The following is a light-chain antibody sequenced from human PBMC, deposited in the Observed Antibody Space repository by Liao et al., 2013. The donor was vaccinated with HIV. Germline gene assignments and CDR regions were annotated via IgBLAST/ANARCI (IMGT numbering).Light chain of an antibody. CDR1: NIGSKS. J-gene: IGLJ3*02. Sequence: SYVLTQSPSVSVAPGRTARITCGGNNIGSKSVHWYQQKPGQAPVLVIYNDNDRPSGIPERFSGSNSGNTATLTISRVEVGDEADYYCQVWDSSSDHRGVFGGGTKLTAL. V-gene: IGLV3-21*04. CDR2: NDN. CDR3: QVWDSSSDHRGV.